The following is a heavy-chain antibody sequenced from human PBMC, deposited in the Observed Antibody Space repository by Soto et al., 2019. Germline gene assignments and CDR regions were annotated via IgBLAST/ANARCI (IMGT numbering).Heavy chain of an antibody. CDR2: IYWDDDK. D-gene: IGHD5-12*01. Sequence: QITLKESGPTLVRPPQTLTLTCTFSGFSLTSGVGVGWIRQPPGKALEWLALIYWDDDKRYSPSLKNRPTTTKDTSKNQVVITMTNVGPVDTATYFCAHIDPEIVTVGGHGGFDYWGQGTLVTVSS. J-gene: IGHJ4*02. CDR3: AHIDPEIVTVGGHGGFDY. CDR1: GFSLTSGVG. V-gene: IGHV2-5*02.